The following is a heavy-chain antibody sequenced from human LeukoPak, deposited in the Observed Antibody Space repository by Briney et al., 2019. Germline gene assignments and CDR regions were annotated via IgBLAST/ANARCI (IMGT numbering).Heavy chain of an antibody. Sequence: GGSLRLSRAASGFTFSSYSMNWVRQAPGKGLEWVSSISSSSSYIYCADSVKGRFTISRDNAKNSLYLQMNSLRAEDTAVYYCARDELRSSSWYPKAPDYWGQGTLVTVSS. CDR2: ISSSSSYI. J-gene: IGHJ4*02. CDR3: ARDELRSSSWYPKAPDY. D-gene: IGHD6-13*01. CDR1: GFTFSSYS. V-gene: IGHV3-21*01.